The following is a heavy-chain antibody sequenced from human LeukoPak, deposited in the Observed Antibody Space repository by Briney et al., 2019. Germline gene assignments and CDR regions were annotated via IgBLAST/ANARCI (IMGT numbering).Heavy chain of an antibody. Sequence: GGSLRLSCAASGFTFSSYAMSWVRQAPGKGLEWVSALSASGSSTYYADSVKGRFTISRDNSKNTLYLQMNSLRAEDTAVYYCAKMVGYYGAASYYFDYWGQGTLVPVSS. V-gene: IGHV3-23*01. CDR2: LSASGSST. CDR3: AKMVGYYGAASYYFDY. D-gene: IGHD4-17*01. J-gene: IGHJ4*02. CDR1: GFTFSSYA.